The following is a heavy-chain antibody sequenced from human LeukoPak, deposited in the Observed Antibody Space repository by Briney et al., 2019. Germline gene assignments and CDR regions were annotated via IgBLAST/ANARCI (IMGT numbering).Heavy chain of an antibody. CDR1: GGSFSGYY. J-gene: IGHJ4*02. V-gene: IGHV4-34*01. CDR2: INHSGST. CDR3: ARGRGFDY. Sequence: PSETLSLTCAVYGGSFSGYYWSWIRQPPGKGLEWIGEINHSGSTNYNPSLKSRVTISVDTSKTQCSLKLSSVTAADTAVYYCARGRGFDYWGQGTLVTVSS.